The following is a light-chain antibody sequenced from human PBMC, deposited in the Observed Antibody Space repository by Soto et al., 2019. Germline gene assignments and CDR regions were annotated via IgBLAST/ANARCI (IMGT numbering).Light chain of an antibody. CDR2: GST. Sequence: QSALTQPPSVSGAPGQRVTISCTGSSSNIGAGYDVHWYQQRPGTAPKLLIFGSTNRPSGVPDRFSGSKSGTSASLAITGLQAEDEGDYYCQSYDSTLSARYVFGTGTKVTV. CDR1: SSNIGAGYD. V-gene: IGLV1-40*01. CDR3: QSYDSTLSARYV. J-gene: IGLJ1*01.